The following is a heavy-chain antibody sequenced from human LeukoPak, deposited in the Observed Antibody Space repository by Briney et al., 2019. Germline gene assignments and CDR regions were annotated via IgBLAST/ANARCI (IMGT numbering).Heavy chain of an antibody. J-gene: IGHJ4*02. CDR3: AKDPRLPVSL. CDR2: ISASGGVT. CDR1: VFTFSSYA. V-gene: IGHV3-23*01. D-gene: IGHD5/OR15-5a*01. Sequence: GGSLRLSCAASVFTFSSYAMSWVRQAPGKGLEWVSGISASGGVTNYADSVEGRYTVSRDNSKNTLYLQMNSLRAEDTAVYYCAKDPRLPVSLWGKGTLVTVSS.